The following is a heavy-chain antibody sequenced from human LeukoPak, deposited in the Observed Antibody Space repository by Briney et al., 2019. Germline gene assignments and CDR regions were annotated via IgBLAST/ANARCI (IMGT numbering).Heavy chain of an antibody. CDR2: IIPILGIA. D-gene: IGHD6-13*01. Sequence: GASVKVSCKASGYTFTGYYMHWVRQAPGQGLEWMGRIIPILGIANYAQKFQGRVTITADKSTSTAYMELSSLRSEDTAVYYCAREIAAAGLPPDDYWGQGTLVTVSS. CDR1: GYTFTGYY. J-gene: IGHJ4*02. CDR3: AREIAAAGLPPDDY. V-gene: IGHV1-69*04.